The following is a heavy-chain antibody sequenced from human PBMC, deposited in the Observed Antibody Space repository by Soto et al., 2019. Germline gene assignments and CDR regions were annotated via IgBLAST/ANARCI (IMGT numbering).Heavy chain of an antibody. Sequence: SETLSLTCTVSGGSFTGHFWSWVRQPPGKGLEWIGEVSHSGNTKYYPSLRSRVTLSVDSPKNQISLALTSVTAADTAVYYCARAKFESTGWHQFDIWGQGTLVTVSS. D-gene: IGHD7-27*01. CDR1: GGSFTGHF. J-gene: IGHJ4*02. CDR3: ARAKFESTGWHQFDI. CDR2: VSHSGNT. V-gene: IGHV4-34*01.